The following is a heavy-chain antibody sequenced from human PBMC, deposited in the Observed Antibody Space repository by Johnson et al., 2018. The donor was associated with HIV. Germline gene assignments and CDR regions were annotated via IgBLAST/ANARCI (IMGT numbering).Heavy chain of an antibody. CDR1: GFTFSSYA. V-gene: IGHV3-30-3*01. Sequence: QVQLVESGGGVVQPGGSLRLSCAASGFTFSSYAMHWVRQAPGKGLEWVAVISDDGSNKYYADSVKGRFTISRDNSKNTLYLQMSSLRVEDTAVYCCARVRIIYSSSSHAFDIWGQGTMVTVSS. CDR2: ISDDGSNK. CDR3: ARVRIIYSSSSHAFDI. J-gene: IGHJ3*02. D-gene: IGHD6-6*01.